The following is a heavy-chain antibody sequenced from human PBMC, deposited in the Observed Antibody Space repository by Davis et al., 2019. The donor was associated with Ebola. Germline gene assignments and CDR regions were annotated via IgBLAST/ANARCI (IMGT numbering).Heavy chain of an antibody. CDR3: ARVGDGSGSARGYYGMDV. J-gene: IGHJ6*02. V-gene: IGHV3-7*01. CDR1: GFTFRSYW. CDR2: IKQDGSEK. Sequence: GESLKISCAASGFTFRSYWMSWVRQAPGKGLEWVANIKQDGSEKYYVDSVKGRFTISRDNAKNSLYLQMNSLRAEDTAVYYCARVGDGSGSARGYYGMDVWGQGTTVTVSS. D-gene: IGHD3-10*01.